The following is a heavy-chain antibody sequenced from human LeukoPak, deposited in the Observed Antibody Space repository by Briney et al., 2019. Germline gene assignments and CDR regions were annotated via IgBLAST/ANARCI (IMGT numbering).Heavy chain of an antibody. V-gene: IGHV3-11*01. CDR2: ISSSGSTI. J-gene: IGHJ4*02. CDR3: ARDPASIAAAGTSGEPLDY. D-gene: IGHD6-13*01. Sequence: PGGSLRLSCAASGFTFSDYYMSWIRQAPGKGLEWVSYISSSGSTIYYADSVKGRFTISRDNAKNSLYLQMNSLRAEDTAVYYCARDPASIAAAGTSGEPLDYWGQGTLVTVSS. CDR1: GFTFSDYY.